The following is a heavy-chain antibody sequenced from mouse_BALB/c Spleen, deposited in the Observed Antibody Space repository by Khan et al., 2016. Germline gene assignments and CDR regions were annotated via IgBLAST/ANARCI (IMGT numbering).Heavy chain of an antibody. D-gene: IGHD2-14*01. CDR2: IDPENGDT. CDR1: GFNIKDYY. V-gene: IGHV14-4*02. CDR3: YAYDYYAMDY. Sequence: EVQLQESGAELVRPGASVKLSCTASGFNIKDYYMHWVKQRPEQGLEWIGWIDPENGDTEYAPKFQGKATMTADTSSNTAYLQLSSQTSEDTAVYYCYAYDYYAMDYWGQGTSVTVSS. J-gene: IGHJ4*01.